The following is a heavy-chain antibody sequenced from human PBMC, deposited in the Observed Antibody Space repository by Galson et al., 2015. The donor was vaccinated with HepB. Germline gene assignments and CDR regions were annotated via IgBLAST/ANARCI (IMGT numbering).Heavy chain of an antibody. CDR3: AANRHGSGSPYYYGMDV. Sequence: SVKVSCKASGFTFTSSAVQWVRQARGQRLEWIGWIVVGSGNTNYAQKFQERVTITRDMSTSTAYMELSSLRSEDTAVYYCAANRHGSGSPYYYGMDVWGQGTTVTVSS. CDR1: GFTFTSSA. V-gene: IGHV1-58*01. J-gene: IGHJ6*02. CDR2: IVVGSGNT. D-gene: IGHD3-10*01.